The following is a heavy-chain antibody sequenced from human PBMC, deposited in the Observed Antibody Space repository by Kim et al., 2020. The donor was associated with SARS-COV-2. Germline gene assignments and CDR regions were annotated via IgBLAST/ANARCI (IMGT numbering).Heavy chain of an antibody. D-gene: IGHD1-26*01. J-gene: IGHJ4*02. Sequence: SETLSLTCTVSGYSISSGYYWGWIRQPPGKGLEWIGSIYHSGSTYYNPSLKSRVTISVDTSKNQLSLKLSSVTAADTAVYYCASRGSYSDYWGQGTLVTVSS. CDR2: IYHSGST. CDR1: GYSISSGYY. V-gene: IGHV4-38-2*02. CDR3: ASRGSYSDY.